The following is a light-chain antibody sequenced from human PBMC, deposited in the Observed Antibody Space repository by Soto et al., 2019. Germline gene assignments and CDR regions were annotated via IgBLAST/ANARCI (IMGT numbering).Light chain of an antibody. J-gene: IGLJ1*01. V-gene: IGLV2-14*03. CDR2: DVT. CDR1: SSDVGAYEY. Sequence: QSALTQPASVSGSPGQSITISCSGSSSDVGAYEYVSWYQHHPGKAPKLMIFDVTNRPSGVPNRFSGSKSGNTASLTISGLQAEDEADYYCASYTSVSTYVFGTGTKVTVL. CDR3: ASYTSVSTYV.